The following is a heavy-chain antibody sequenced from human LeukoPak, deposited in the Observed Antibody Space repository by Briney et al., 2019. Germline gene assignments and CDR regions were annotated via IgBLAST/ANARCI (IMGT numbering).Heavy chain of an antibody. D-gene: IGHD6-13*01. CDR1: GFTFSTYG. Sequence: PGRSLRLSCAASGFTFSTYGMHWVRQAPGKGLEWVAVIWYDGSNKYYTDSVKGRFTISRDSSKNTLYLQMNSLRAEDTAVFYCARVGGSSTWYYFDYWGQGTLVTVSS. CDR2: IWYDGSNK. V-gene: IGHV3-33*01. J-gene: IGHJ4*02. CDR3: ARVGGSSTWYYFDY.